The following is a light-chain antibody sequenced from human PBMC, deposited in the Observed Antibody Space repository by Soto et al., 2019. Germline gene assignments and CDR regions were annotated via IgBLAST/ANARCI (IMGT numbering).Light chain of an antibody. V-gene: IGLV3-1*01. CDR2: QDS. CDR3: QAWDSYTAYV. J-gene: IGLJ1*01. CDR1: KLGDKY. Sequence: SYELIQPPSVSVSPGQTASITCSGDKLGDKYACWYQQKPGQSPVLVIYQDSKRPSGIPERFSGSNSGNTATLTISGTQAMDEADYYCQAWDSYTAYVFGTGTKLTVL.